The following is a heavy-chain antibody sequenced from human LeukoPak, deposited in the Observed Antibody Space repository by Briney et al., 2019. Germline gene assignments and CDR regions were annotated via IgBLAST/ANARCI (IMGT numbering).Heavy chain of an antibody. CDR3: ARDGLSYTNPNNWFDP. CDR1: GYPFTSYY. V-gene: IGHV1-18*01. Sequence: ASVTVSCKASGYPFTSYYINWVRQVPGQGLEWMGWISVYNGDTNYAQNFQGRVTITTDTSTDTAYMELRSLRYDDTAVYYCARDGLSYTNPNNWFDPWGQGTLVTVSS. CDR2: ISVYNGDT. J-gene: IGHJ5*02. D-gene: IGHD2-2*02.